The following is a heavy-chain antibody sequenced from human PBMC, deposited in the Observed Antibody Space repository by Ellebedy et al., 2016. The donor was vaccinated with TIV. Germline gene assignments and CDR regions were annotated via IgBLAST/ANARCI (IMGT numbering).Heavy chain of an antibody. V-gene: IGHV3-7*03. J-gene: IGHJ4*02. Sequence: PGGSLRLSCAASGFTFSGYWMSWVRQAPGKGLEWLANIKEDGTEKHYVDSVKGRFTISRDNAKNSLYLQMNSLKTEDTAIYYCARDTTSDYWGQGALVTVSS. CDR1: GFTFSGYW. D-gene: IGHD1-1*01. CDR3: ARDTTSDY. CDR2: IKEDGTEK.